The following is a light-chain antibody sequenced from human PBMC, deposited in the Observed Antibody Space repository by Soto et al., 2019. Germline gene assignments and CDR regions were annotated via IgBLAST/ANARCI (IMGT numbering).Light chain of an antibody. J-gene: IGLJ3*02. V-gene: IGLV3-1*01. CDR1: KLGEKY. CDR2: QDT. Sequence: SYELTQPPSVSVSPGQTASITCSGDKLGEKYACWYQQKAGQSPVLVIYQDTKRPSGIPERFSGSNSGNTATLTISGTQAMDEADYYCQAWDSNTGVFGGGTTLTVL. CDR3: QAWDSNTGV.